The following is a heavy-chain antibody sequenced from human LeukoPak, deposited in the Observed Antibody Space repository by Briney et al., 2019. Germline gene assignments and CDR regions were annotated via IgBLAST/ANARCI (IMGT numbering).Heavy chain of an antibody. V-gene: IGHV4-34*01. Sequence: SETLSLTCAVSGGSFSTYYWSLIRQPPGKGLEWIGEINHSGSTKYNPSLKSRVTISVDTSKNQFSLKLSSVTAADTAVYYCARYCSSTSCYGAAFDIWGQGTMVTLSS. CDR1: GGSFSTYY. CDR3: ARYCSSTSCYGAAFDI. CDR2: INHSGST. D-gene: IGHD2-2*01. J-gene: IGHJ3*02.